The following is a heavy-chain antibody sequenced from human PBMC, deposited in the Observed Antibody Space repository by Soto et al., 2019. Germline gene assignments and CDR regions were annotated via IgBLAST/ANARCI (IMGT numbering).Heavy chain of an antibody. Sequence: SETLSLTCTASGDSISSSDYYWGWIRQPPGKGLEWIGTIYHSGTTYYNPSLESRLTMSIDTSKNQFSLKLTSVTAADSAIYFCAGRPPPASKIFDWWGPGTLVTVSS. CDR3: AGRPPPASKIFDW. CDR1: GDSISSSDYY. J-gene: IGHJ4*02. CDR2: IYHSGTT. V-gene: IGHV4-39*01. D-gene: IGHD2-2*01.